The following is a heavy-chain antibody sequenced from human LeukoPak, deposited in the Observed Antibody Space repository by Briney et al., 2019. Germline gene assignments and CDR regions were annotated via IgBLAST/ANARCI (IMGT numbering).Heavy chain of an antibody. CDR3: ARLVGDRYCSGGSCPPFYYYYGMDV. D-gene: IGHD2-15*01. CDR1: GGSISSGGYY. CDR2: IYYSGST. V-gene: IGHV4-61*08. Sequence: PSETLSLTCTVSGGSISSGGYYWSWIRQHPGKGLEWIGYIYYSGSTNYNPSLKSRVTISVDTSKNQFSLKLSSVTAADTAVYYCARLVGDRYCSGGSCPPFYYYYGMDVWGQGTTVTVSS. J-gene: IGHJ6*02.